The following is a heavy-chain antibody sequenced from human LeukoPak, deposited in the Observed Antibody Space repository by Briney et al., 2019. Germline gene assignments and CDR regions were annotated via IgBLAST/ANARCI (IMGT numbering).Heavy chain of an antibody. J-gene: IGHJ4*02. D-gene: IGHD5-12*01. CDR2: IYYSGST. V-gene: IGHV4-39*01. CDR3: ARQRVVATTEY. Sequence: SETLSLTCTVSGGSISSSSYYWGWIRQPPGKGLEWIGSIYYSGSTYYNPSLKSRVTISVDTSKNQFSLKLSSVTAADTAVYYCARQRVVATTEYWGQGTLVTVSS. CDR1: GGSISSSSYY.